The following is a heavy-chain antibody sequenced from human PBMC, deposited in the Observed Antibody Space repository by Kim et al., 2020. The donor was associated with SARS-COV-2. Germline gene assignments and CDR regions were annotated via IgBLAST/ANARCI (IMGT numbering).Heavy chain of an antibody. J-gene: IGHJ6*03. D-gene: IGHD3-3*01. V-gene: IGHV4-59*01. CDR3: ARGDTIFGDYYYYYYMDV. CDR2: IYYSGST. Sequence: SETLSLTCTVSGGSISSYYWSWIRQPPGKGLEWIGYIYYSGSTNYNPSLKSRVTISVDTSKNQFSLKLSSVTAADTAVYYCARGDTIFGDYYYYYYMDVWGKGTTVTVSS. CDR1: GGSISSYY.